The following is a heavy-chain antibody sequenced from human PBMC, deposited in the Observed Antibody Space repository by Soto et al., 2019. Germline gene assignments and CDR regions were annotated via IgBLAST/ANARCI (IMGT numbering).Heavy chain of an antibody. D-gene: IGHD2-15*01. CDR1: GGTFSSYA. Sequence: ASVKVSCKASGGTFSSYAISWVRQAPGQGLEWMGGIIPIFGTANYAQKFQGRVTITADESTSTAYMELSSLRSEDTAVYYCARASRYCSGGSCYRNFDYWGQGTLVTVSS. CDR2: IIPIFGTA. CDR3: ARASRYCSGGSCYRNFDY. V-gene: IGHV1-69*13. J-gene: IGHJ4*02.